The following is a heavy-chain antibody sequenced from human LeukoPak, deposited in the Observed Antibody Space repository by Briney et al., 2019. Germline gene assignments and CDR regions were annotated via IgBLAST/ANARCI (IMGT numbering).Heavy chain of an antibody. CDR2: INTNTGNP. V-gene: IGHV7-4-1*02. Sequence: ASVKVSCKVSGYTLTELSMHWVRQAPGKGLEWMGWINTNTGNPTYAQGFTGRFVFSLDTSVSTAYLQISSLKAEDTAVYYCARARRGSYSTGASKYYFDYWGQGTLVTVSS. CDR1: GYTLTELS. J-gene: IGHJ4*02. CDR3: ARARRGSYSTGASKYYFDY. D-gene: IGHD1-26*01.